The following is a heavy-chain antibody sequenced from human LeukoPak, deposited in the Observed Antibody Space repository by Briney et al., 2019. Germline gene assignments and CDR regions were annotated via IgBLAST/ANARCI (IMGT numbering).Heavy chain of an antibody. J-gene: IGHJ6*02. CDR3: ARHVPAGNYYYYYGMDV. CDR2: IYPGDSDT. V-gene: IGHV5-51*01. Sequence: GESLKISCKGSGYSFTSYWIGWVRQVPGKGLEWMGIIYPGDSDTRYSPSFQGQVTISADKSISTAYLQWSSLKASDTAMYYCARHVPAGNYYYYYGMDVWGQGTTVTVSS. D-gene: IGHD1-1*01. CDR1: GYSFTSYW.